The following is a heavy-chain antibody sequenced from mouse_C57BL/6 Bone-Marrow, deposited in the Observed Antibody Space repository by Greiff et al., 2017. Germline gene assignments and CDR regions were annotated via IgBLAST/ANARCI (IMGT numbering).Heavy chain of an antibody. Sequence: QVQLQQSGAELVRPGASVTLSCKASGYTFTDYEMHWVKQTPVHGLEWIGAIDPETGGTAYNQKFKGKAILTEDKSSSTAYMELRSLTSEDSAVYYCTGTAQGGRPWFAYWGQGTLVTVSA. J-gene: IGHJ3*01. CDR2: IDPETGGT. D-gene: IGHD3-2*02. CDR3: TGTAQGGRPWFAY. V-gene: IGHV1-15*01. CDR1: GYTFTDYE.